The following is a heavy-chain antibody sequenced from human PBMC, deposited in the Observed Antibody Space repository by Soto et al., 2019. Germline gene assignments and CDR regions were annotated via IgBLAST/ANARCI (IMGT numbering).Heavy chain of an antibody. V-gene: IGHV2-5*02. Sequence: SGPTLVHPTQTLTLTCTFSGFSLSTSGVGVGWIRQPPGKALEWLALIYWDDDKRYSPSLKSRLTITKDTSKNQVVLTMTNMDPVDTATYYCAHKRIAARLNYYYYYMDVWGKGTTVTVSS. CDR1: GFSLSTSGVG. D-gene: IGHD6-6*01. J-gene: IGHJ6*03. CDR3: AHKRIAARLNYYYYYMDV. CDR2: IYWDDDK.